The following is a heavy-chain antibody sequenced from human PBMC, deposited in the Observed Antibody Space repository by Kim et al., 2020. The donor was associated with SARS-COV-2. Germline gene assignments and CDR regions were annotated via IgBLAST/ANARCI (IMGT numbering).Heavy chain of an antibody. CDR2: ISSSSSTI. CDR1: GFTFSSYS. CDR3: ASCKAPSISWELCPHFDY. Sequence: GGSLRLSCAASGFTFSSYSMNWVRQAPGKGLEWVSYISSSSSTIYYADSVKGRFTISRDNAKNSLYLQMNSLRDEDTAVYYCASCKAPSISWELCPHFDYWGQGTLVTVSS. J-gene: IGHJ4*02. D-gene: IGHD1-26*01. V-gene: IGHV3-48*02.